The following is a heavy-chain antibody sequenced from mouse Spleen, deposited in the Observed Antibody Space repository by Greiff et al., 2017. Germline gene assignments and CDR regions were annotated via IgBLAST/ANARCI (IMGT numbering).Heavy chain of an antibody. J-gene: IGHJ2*01. CDR2: INPSNGGT. D-gene: IGHD2-13*01. CDR3: ARRYYGDYRFDY. Sequence: QVQLQQPGAELVKPGASVKLSCKASGYTFTSYYMYWVKQRPGQGLEWIGGINPSNGGTNFNEKFKSKATLPVDKSSSTAYMKLSSLTSEDSAVYYCARRYYGDYRFDYWGQGTTLTVSS. V-gene: IGHV1-53*01. CDR1: GYTFTSYY.